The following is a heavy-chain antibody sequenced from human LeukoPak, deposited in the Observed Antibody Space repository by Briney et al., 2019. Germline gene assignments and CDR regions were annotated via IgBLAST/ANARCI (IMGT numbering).Heavy chain of an antibody. V-gene: IGHV3-21*01. CDR2: IGASNSNT. D-gene: IGHD1-26*01. CDR3: ARDPGGSFDY. J-gene: IGHJ4*02. CDR1: GFTFNSYT. Sequence: GGSLRLSCAASGFTFNSYTMSWIRQAPGKGLEWVASIGASNSNTHYADSLEGRFTISRDNAQNPLYLQMNSLRGEDTAVYYCARDPGGSFDYWGQGTLVTVSS.